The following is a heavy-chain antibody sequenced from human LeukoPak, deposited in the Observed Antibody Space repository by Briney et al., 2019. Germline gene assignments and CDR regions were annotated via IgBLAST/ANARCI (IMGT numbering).Heavy chain of an antibody. CDR1: GFTFSGYT. Sequence: GGSLRLSCAASGFTFSGYTMNWVRQAPGKGWEWVSDISGSGTTIYYADSVKGRFTVSRDNAKNSLYLQMNSLRAEDTAVYYCARVDYGSGSALSDYWGQGTLVTVSS. V-gene: IGHV3-48*04. CDR2: ISGSGTTI. D-gene: IGHD3-10*01. CDR3: ARVDYGSGSALSDY. J-gene: IGHJ4*02.